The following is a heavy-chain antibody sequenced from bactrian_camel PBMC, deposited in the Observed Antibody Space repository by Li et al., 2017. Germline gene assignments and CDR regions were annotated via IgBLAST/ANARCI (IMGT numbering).Heavy chain of an antibody. Sequence: VESGGGLVQPGGSLRLSCVASGFTFSSYDMSWVRQAPGKGLEWVSAINSGGGSTYYAEFLKGRFSISRDNAKNTLYLQMNSLETEDTAVYYCATVSPYAGVWSDKFSYWGQGTQVTVS. V-gene: IGHV3S40*01. D-gene: IGHD3*01. CDR3: ATVSPYAGVWSDKFSY. J-gene: IGHJ4*01. CDR2: INSGGGST. CDR1: GFTFSSYD.